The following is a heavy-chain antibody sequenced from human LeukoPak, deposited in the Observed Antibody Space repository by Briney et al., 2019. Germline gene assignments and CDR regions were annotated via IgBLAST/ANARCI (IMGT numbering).Heavy chain of an antibody. CDR3: ARRYCSGGSYALDDAFDI. V-gene: IGHV3-33*01. CDR2: IWYDGSNK. J-gene: IGHJ3*02. CDR1: GFTFSSYG. Sequence: GGSLRLSCAASGFTFSSYGMHWVRQAPGKWLEWVAVIWYDGSNKYYADSVKGRFTISRDNSKNTLYLQMNSLRAEDTAVYYCARRYCSGGSYALDDAFDIWGQGTMVTVSS. D-gene: IGHD2-15*01.